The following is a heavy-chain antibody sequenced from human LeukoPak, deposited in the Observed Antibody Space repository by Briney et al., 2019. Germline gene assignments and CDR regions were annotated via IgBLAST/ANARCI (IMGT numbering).Heavy chain of an antibody. CDR3: ARDNGGTAMAYYYYYYMDV. V-gene: IGHV1-8*02. CDR2: MNPNSGNT. J-gene: IGHJ6*03. CDR1: GYSFSTYW. D-gene: IGHD5-18*01. Sequence: GESLKISCKGSGYSFSTYWIGWVRQATGQGLEWMGWMNPNSGNTGYAQKFQGRVTMTRNTSISTAYMELSSLRSEDTAVYYCARDNGGTAMAYYYYYYMDVWGKGTTVTISS.